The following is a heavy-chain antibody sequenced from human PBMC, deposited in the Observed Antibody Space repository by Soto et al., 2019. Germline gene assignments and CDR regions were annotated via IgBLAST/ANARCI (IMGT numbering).Heavy chain of an antibody. CDR1: GVSIRTNNYY. V-gene: IGHV4-31*03. CDR2: IYYSGTT. CDR3: ASATFGKPEVE. J-gene: IGHJ4*02. Sequence: QVQLQESGPGLVKPSQTLSLTCTVSGVSIRTNNYYWSWLRQDPGKGLEWIGYIYYSGTTYYNPSLKSRVTISADTSKNQFSLRLDSVTAADTAVYYCASATFGKPEVEWGQGTRVNVSP. D-gene: IGHD3-10*01.